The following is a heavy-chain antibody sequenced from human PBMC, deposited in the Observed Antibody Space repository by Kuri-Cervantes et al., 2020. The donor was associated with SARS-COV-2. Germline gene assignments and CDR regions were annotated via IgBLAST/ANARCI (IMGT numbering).Heavy chain of an antibody. D-gene: IGHD5-18*01. CDR1: GFTFSSYG. CDR2: IWYDGSNK. CDR3: ARVEYSSGHERANWFDP. J-gene: IGHJ5*02. V-gene: IGHV3-33*01. Sequence: GGSLRLSCAASGFTFSSYGMHWVRQAPGKGLEWVAVIWYDGSNKYYADSVKGRFTISRDNSKNTLYLQMNSLRAEDTAVYYCARVEYSSGHERANWFDPWGQGTLVTVSS.